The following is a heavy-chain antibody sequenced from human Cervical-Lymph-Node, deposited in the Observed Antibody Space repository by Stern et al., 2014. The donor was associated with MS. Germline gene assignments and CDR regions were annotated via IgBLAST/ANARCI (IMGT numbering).Heavy chain of an antibody. CDR2: IYRGDSDT. Sequence: VQLVQSGAEVKKPGQSLKISCKGSGYNFASYWIGWVRQMPGKGLEWMGVIYRGDSDTRYSPSFEGQVTISADRSINTAYLQWSSLKASDTAMFYCARGFFGDYVTLDYWGQGTLVTVSS. D-gene: IGHD4-17*01. CDR1: GYNFASYW. CDR3: ARGFFGDYVTLDY. J-gene: IGHJ4*02. V-gene: IGHV5-51*03.